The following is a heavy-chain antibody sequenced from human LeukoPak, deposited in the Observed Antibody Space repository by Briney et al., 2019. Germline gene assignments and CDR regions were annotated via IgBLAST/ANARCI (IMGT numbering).Heavy chain of an antibody. CDR1: SGSFSSGGYY. V-gene: IGHV4-31*03. CDR2: IYHTGDT. Sequence: SETLSLTCTVSSGSFSSGGYYWSWIRQHPGKGLEWIGNIYHTGDTFYNPSLQSRFIISVDTSKNQFSLKVSSETAADTAIYYCARRNDPWSGPRNWFDPWGQGILVTVSS. D-gene: IGHD3-3*01. J-gene: IGHJ5*02. CDR3: ARRNDPWSGPRNWFDP.